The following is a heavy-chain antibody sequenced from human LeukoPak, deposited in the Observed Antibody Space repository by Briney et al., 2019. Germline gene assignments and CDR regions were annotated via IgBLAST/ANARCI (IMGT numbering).Heavy chain of an antibody. D-gene: IGHD3-22*01. J-gene: IGHJ4*02. CDR3: ARGRDYYDSSGYYYDFDY. CDR1: GYTFTSYD. Sequence: AASVKVSCKASGYTFTSYDINWVRQATGQGLEWMGWMNPNSGNTGYAQKFQGRVTMTRNTSISTAYMELSSLRSEDTAVYYCARGRDYYDSSGYYYDFDYWGQGTLVTVSS. CDR2: MNPNSGNT. V-gene: IGHV1-8*01.